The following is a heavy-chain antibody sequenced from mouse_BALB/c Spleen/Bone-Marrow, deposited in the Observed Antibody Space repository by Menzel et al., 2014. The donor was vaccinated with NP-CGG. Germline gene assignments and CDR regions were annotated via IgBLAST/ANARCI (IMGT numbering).Heavy chain of an antibody. Sequence: QVQLQQPGPSLVQPSQSLSITCTVSGFSLTSYGVHWVRQSPGKGLEWLGVIWRGGSTDYNAAFMSRLSITKDNSKSQVFFKMNSLQADDTAIYYCAKNGGYDGWFAYWGQGTLDTVSA. D-gene: IGHD2-14*01. CDR1: GFSLTSYG. V-gene: IGHV2-5-1*01. J-gene: IGHJ3*01. CDR3: AKNGGYDGWFAY. CDR2: IWRGGST.